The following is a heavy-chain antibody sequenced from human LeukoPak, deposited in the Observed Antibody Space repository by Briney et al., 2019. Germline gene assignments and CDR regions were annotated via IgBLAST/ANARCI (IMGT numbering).Heavy chain of an antibody. CDR3: ARHVYGEGMVV. J-gene: IGHJ6*04. Sequence: SETLSLTCTVSGDSLNGYYWGWIRKPPGKGLECIGYIHSSEGTAHNASLKSRLTISLDTSKNQFSLTLSSVTAADTAVYYYARHVYGEGMVVWGKGTTVTVSS. D-gene: IGHD4-17*01. V-gene: IGHV4-59*08. CDR1: GDSLNGYY. CDR2: IHSSEGT.